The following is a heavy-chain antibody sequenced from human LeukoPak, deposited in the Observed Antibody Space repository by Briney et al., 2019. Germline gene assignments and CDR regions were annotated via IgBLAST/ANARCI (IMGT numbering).Heavy chain of an antibody. CDR2: IIPIFGTA. CDR3: ARDREYCSGGSCYFYYGY. CDR1: GGTFSSYP. D-gene: IGHD2-15*01. Sequence: ASVKVSCKASGGTFSSYPISWVRQAPGQGLEWMGGIIPIFGTANYAQKFQGRVTITADESTSTAYMELSSLRSEDTAVYYCARDREYCSGGSCYFYYGYWGQGTPVTVSS. J-gene: IGHJ4*02. V-gene: IGHV1-69*13.